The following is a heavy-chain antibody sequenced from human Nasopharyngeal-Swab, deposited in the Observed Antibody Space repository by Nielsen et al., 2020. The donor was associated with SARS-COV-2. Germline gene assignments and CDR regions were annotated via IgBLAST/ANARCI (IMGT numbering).Heavy chain of an antibody. CDR1: GGTFSSYA. V-gene: IGHV1-69*04. D-gene: IGHD3-16*02. Sequence: SVMVSCKASGGTFSSYAISWVRQAPGQGLEWMGRIIPILGIANYAQKFQGRVTITADKSTSTAYMELSSLRSEDTAVYYCAREIMITFGGVIVESFAYFDYWGQGTLVAVSS. J-gene: IGHJ4*02. CDR3: AREIMITFGGVIVESFAYFDY. CDR2: IIPILGIA.